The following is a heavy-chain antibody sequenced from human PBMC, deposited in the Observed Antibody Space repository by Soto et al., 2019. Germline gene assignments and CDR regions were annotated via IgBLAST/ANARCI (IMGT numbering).Heavy chain of an antibody. CDR1: GGSISGSTTFY. CDR2: IYYSGST. Sequence: QLQLQESGPGLVKPSETLSLTCTVSGGSISGSTTFYWGWFRQTPGKGLEWIGSIYYSGSTNYNPSLKSRVTICVDTSKNQFSLKLSAVTAADTGLYYCVRHKGVATTFYYGLDVWGQGTTVTVSS. J-gene: IGHJ6*02. CDR3: VRHKGVATTFYYGLDV. V-gene: IGHV4-39*01. D-gene: IGHD5-12*01.